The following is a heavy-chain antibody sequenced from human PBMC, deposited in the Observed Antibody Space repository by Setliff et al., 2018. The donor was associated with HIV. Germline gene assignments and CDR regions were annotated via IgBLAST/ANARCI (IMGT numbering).Heavy chain of an antibody. J-gene: IGHJ4*02. Sequence: ASVKVSCKASGGTFSSYAINWVRQAPGQGLEWMGGIIPIFGGTIYAQRFQGSVTMTEDTSTDTAYMELSSLRSEDTAMYYCATYGWFGNYFDYWGQGTLVTVSS. CDR1: GGTFSSYA. CDR2: IIPIFGGT. D-gene: IGHD3-10*01. CDR3: ATYGWFGNYFDY. V-gene: IGHV1-69*06.